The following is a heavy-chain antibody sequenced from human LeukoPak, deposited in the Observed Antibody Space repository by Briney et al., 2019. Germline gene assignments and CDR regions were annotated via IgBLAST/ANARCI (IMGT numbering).Heavy chain of an antibody. Sequence: ASVKVSCKASGYTFTGYYVHWVRQAPGQGLEWMGWINPSSGGTNYAQKFQGRVTMTRDTSISTAYMELSRLRSDDTAVYYCAKEQFLRYFDRNGYYFDHWGQGTLVTVSS. V-gene: IGHV1-2*02. CDR3: AKEQFLRYFDRNGYYFDH. CDR2: INPSSGGT. D-gene: IGHD3-9*01. CDR1: GYTFTGYY. J-gene: IGHJ4*02.